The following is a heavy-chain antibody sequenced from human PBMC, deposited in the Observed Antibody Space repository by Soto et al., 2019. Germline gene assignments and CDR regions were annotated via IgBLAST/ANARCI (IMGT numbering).Heavy chain of an antibody. V-gene: IGHV1-8*01. Sequence: ASVKVSCKASGYTFPSYYINWVRQATGQGLEWMGWMNPNSGNTGYAQKIQGRLTMTRNTSISTAYMEPSSLRTEDTAVYYCARIWGAWPWGVFDIWGQGTMVTVSS. D-gene: IGHD3-16*01. CDR3: ARIWGAWPWGVFDI. CDR2: MNPNSGNT. J-gene: IGHJ3*02. CDR1: GYTFPSYY.